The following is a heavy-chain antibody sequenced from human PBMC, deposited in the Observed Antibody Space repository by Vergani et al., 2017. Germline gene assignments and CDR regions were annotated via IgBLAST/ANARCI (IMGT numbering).Heavy chain of an antibody. Sequence: QVQLVQSGAEVKKPGSSVKVSCKASGGTFSSYAFSWVRQAPGQGLEWMGGIIPIFGTPNYAQKFQGMVTITADESTSTAYIELSSLGSEDTAVYYCARGPGWGGWYFDLWGRGTLVTVSS. CDR2: IIPIFGTP. V-gene: IGHV1-69*13. J-gene: IGHJ2*01. CDR1: GGTFSSYA. D-gene: IGHD3-16*01. CDR3: ARGPGWGGWYFDL.